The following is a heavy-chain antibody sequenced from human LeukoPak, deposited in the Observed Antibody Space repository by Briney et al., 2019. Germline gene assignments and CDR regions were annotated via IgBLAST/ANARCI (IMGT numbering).Heavy chain of an antibody. V-gene: IGHV5-51*01. Sequence: GESLKISCKGSGYSFTNYWIAWVRQMPGKGLEWMGIIYAGDSDTRYSPSFQGQVTISADKSMSTAYLQWSSLKASDTAMYYCARRRGRYSGDAFDIWGQGTMVTVSS. CDR1: GYSFTNYW. J-gene: IGHJ3*02. CDR2: IYAGDSDT. CDR3: ARRRGRYSGDAFDI. D-gene: IGHD3-10*01.